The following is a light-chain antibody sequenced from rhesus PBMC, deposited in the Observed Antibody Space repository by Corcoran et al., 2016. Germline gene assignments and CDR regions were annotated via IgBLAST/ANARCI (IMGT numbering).Light chain of an antibody. CDR2: EVS. CDR3: MQGIEYPFT. V-gene: IGKV2S20*01. Sequence: DIVMTQTPLSLPVTPGEPASISCRSSQSLLDSEDGNTYLDWYLQKPGQTPQPLFYEVSNRASGVPARVSGSGSDTEFTLKSSRVEAEDVGVYYCMQGIEYPFTFGPGTKLDIK. CDR1: QSLLDSEDGNTY. J-gene: IGKJ3*01.